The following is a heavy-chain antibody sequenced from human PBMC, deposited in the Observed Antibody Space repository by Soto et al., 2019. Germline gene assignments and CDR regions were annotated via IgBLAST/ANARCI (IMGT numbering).Heavy chain of an antibody. CDR2: INSDGSST. D-gene: IGHD2-15*01. CDR1: GFTFSSYW. V-gene: IGHV3-74*01. CDR3: TRGYCGGGNCYQNYFDY. Sequence: GGSLRLSCAASGFTFSSYWMHWVRQAPGKGLVWVSRINSDGSSTNYADSVKGRFTISRDNAKNTLYLQMNSLRAEDTAVYYCTRGYCGGGNCYQNYFDYWGQGTLVTVSS. J-gene: IGHJ4*02.